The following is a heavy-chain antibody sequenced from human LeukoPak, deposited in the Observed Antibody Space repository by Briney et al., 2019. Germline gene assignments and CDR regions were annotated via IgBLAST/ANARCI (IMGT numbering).Heavy chain of an antibody. CDR3: AKDIPPAKYYYYGMDV. D-gene: IGHD2-2*01. CDR2: ISASGGTT. CDR1: GFTFSTYA. V-gene: IGHV3-23*01. Sequence: GGSLRLSCAASGFTFSTYAMSLVRQAPGKGLEWVSAISASGGTTYYADSVKGRFTISRDNSKNTLYLQMNSLRAEDTAVYYCAKDIPPAKYYYYGMDVWGQGTTVTVSS. J-gene: IGHJ6*02.